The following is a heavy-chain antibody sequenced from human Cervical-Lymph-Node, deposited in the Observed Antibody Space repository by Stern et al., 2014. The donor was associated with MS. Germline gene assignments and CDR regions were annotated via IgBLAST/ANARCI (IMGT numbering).Heavy chain of an antibody. V-gene: IGHV1-69*01. J-gene: IGHJ5*02. CDR2: IIPIFGTA. D-gene: IGHD6-6*01. Sequence: MQLVESGAEVKKPGSSVKVSCKASGGTFSSYAISWVRQAPGQGLEWMGGIIPIFGTANYAQKFQGRVTITAAESTSTAYMELSSLRSEDTAVYYCARDLSGSSDWFDPWGQGTLVTVSS. CDR3: ARDLSGSSDWFDP. CDR1: GGTFSSYA.